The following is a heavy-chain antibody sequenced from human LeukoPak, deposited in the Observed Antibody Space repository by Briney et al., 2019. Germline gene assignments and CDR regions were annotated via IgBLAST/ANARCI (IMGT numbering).Heavy chain of an antibody. Sequence: PSETLSLTCTVSGGSISSSSYYWGWIRQPPGKGLEWIGSIYYSGSTYYNPSLKSRVTISVDTSKNQFSLKLSSVTAADTAVYYCARGRYCSSTSCPYYFDYWGQGTLVTVSS. CDR3: ARGRYCSSTSCPYYFDY. CDR2: IYYSGST. CDR1: GGSISSSSYY. V-gene: IGHV4-39*01. D-gene: IGHD2-2*01. J-gene: IGHJ4*02.